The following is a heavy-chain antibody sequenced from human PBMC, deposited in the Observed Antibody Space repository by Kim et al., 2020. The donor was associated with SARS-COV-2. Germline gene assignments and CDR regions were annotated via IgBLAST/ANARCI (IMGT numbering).Heavy chain of an antibody. V-gene: IGHV3-30*18. D-gene: IGHD6-19*01. J-gene: IGHJ5*02. Sequence: GGSLRLSCAASGFTFSSYGMHWVRQAPGKGLEWVAVISYDGSNKYYADSVKGRFTISRDNSKNTLYLQMNSLRAEDTAVYYCAKMLAVAGTHYNWFDPWG. CDR3: AKMLAVAGTHYNWFDP. CDR1: GFTFSSYG. CDR2: ISYDGSNK.